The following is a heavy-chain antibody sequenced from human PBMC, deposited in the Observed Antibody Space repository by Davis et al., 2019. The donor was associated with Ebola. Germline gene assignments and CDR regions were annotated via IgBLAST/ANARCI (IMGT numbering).Heavy chain of an antibody. CDR1: GFTFSDYY. Sequence: GESLKISCAASGFTFSDYYMSWIRQAPGKGLEWVSYISSSGSTIYYADSVKGRFTISRDNAKNSLYLQMNSLRAEDTAVYYCARGGYCSSTSCYTEDNYFDYWGQGTLVTVS. CDR2: ISSSGSTI. CDR3: ARGGYCSSTSCYTEDNYFDY. D-gene: IGHD2-2*02. J-gene: IGHJ4*02. V-gene: IGHV3-11*01.